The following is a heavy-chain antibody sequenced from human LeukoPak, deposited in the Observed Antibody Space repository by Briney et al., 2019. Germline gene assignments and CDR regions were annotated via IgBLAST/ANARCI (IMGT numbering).Heavy chain of an antibody. D-gene: IGHD4-17*01. CDR1: GFTFSSYS. CDR2: ISSSSSYI. V-gene: IGHV3-21*04. CDR3: AKVGRQTTVTTWGHAFDI. Sequence: PGGSLRLSCAASGFTFSSYSMNWVRQAPGKGLEWVSSISSSSSYIYYADSVKGRFTISRDNAENTLYLQMNSLRAEDTAVYYCAKVGRQTTVTTWGHAFDIWGQGTMVTVSS. J-gene: IGHJ3*02.